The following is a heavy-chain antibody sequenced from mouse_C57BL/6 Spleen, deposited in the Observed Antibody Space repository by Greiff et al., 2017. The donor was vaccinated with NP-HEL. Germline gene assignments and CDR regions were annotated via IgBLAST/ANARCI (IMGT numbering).Heavy chain of an antibody. Sequence: VQLQQSGPGLVQPSQSLSITCTVSGFSLTSYGVHWVRQSPGKGLEWLGVIWRGGSTDYNAAFMSRLSITKDNSKSQVFFKMNSLQADDTAIYYGAKNWGGSSYWYFDVWGTGTTVTVSS. CDR1: GFSLTSYG. V-gene: IGHV2-5*01. D-gene: IGHD1-1*01. J-gene: IGHJ1*03. CDR2: IWRGGST. CDR3: AKNWGGSSYWYFDV.